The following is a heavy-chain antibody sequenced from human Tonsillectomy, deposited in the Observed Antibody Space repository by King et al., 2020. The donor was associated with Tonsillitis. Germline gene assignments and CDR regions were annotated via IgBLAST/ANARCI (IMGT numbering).Heavy chain of an antibody. J-gene: IGHJ4*02. Sequence: VQLQESGPGLVKPSETLSLTCTVSGYSINSGYYWGWIRQPPGKGLEWIGSIYHGGNTYYNPSLKSRVTISVDTSKNQFSLKLSSVTAADTAVYYCARVGGDSSGYYYGRTLYYFDYWGQGALVTVSS. CDR3: ARVGGDSSGYYYGRTLYYFDY. CDR1: GYSINSGYY. V-gene: IGHV4-38-2*02. D-gene: IGHD3-22*01. CDR2: IYHGGNT.